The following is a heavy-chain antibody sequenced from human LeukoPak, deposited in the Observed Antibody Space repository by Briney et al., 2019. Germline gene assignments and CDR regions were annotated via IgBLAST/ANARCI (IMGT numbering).Heavy chain of an antibody. Sequence: SQTLSLTCAISGDSVSSNTAAWTWIRQSPSRGLEWLGRAYYRSQWFSDYAFSVKSRMTINPDTSKNQFSLQLNSVTPEDTAVYYCARESTYYAVWSAPPPHYSYYMDVWGKGTTVTVSS. CDR2: AYYRSQWFS. J-gene: IGHJ6*03. V-gene: IGHV6-1*01. D-gene: IGHD3-3*01. CDR3: ARESTYYAVWSAPPPHYSYYMDV. CDR1: GDSVSSNTAA.